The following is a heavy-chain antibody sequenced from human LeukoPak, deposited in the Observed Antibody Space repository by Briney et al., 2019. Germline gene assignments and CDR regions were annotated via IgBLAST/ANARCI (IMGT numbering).Heavy chain of an antibody. CDR1: GFTFSSYS. V-gene: IGHV3-48*01. Sequence: PGGSLRLSCAASGFTFSSYSMNWVRQAPGKGLEWVSYISSSSSTIYYADSVKGRFTISRDNAKNSLYLQMNSLRAEDTAVYYCARDGYCSSTSRRPGPYNWFDPWGQGTMVTVSS. D-gene: IGHD2-2*03. CDR2: ISSSSSTI. J-gene: IGHJ5*02. CDR3: ARDGYCSSTSRRPGPYNWFDP.